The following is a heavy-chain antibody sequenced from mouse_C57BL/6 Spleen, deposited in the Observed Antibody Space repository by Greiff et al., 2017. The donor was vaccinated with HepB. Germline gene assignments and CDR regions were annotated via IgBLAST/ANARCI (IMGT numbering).Heavy chain of an antibody. J-gene: IGHJ2*01. CDR1: GFNIKDDY. D-gene: IGHD1-1*01. V-gene: IGHV14-4*01. CDR2: IDPENGDT. CDR3: TSYYGNFDY. Sequence: EVQRVESGAELVRPGASVKLSCTASGFNIKDDYMHWVKQRPEQGLEWIGWIDPENGDTEYASKFQGKATITADTSSNTAYLQLSSLTSEDTAVYYCTSYYGNFDYWGQGTTLTVSS.